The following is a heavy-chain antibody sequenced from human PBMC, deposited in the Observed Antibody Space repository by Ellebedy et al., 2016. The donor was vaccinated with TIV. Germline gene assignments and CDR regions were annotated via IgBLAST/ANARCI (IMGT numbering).Heavy chain of an antibody. Sequence: GGSLRLSCAASGFTLSRYNMNWVRQAPGRGLEWVSYISSGSSAIYYADSVKGRFTISRDNTKNSLYLQMNSLRAEDTAVYYCARDGLSAVTLSNRGAWFDPWGQGTLVTVSS. CDR3: ARDGLSAVTLSNRGAWFDP. J-gene: IGHJ5*02. CDR1: GFTLSRYN. CDR2: ISSGSSAI. D-gene: IGHD6-13*01. V-gene: IGHV3-48*04.